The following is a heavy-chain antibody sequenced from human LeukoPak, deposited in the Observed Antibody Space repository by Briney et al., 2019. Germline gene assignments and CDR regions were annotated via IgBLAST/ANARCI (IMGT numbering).Heavy chain of an antibody. CDR1: GFTFSNYA. CDR2: IRSSGGGGST. D-gene: IGHD3-10*01. CDR3: ASFRGGYYFDY. J-gene: IGHJ4*02. V-gene: IGHV3-23*01. Sequence: GGSLRLSCEASGFTFSNYAMNWVRQAPGKGLEWVSVIRSSGGGGSTYYADSVKGRFTISRDNSKNTVYLQMNSLRAEDTALYYCASFRGGYYFDYWGQGTLVTVSS.